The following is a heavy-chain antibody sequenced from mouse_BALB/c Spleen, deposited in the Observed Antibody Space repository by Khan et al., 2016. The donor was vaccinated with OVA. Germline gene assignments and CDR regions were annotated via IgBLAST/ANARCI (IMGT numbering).Heavy chain of an antibody. Sequence: EVELVESGGDLVKPGGSLKLSCAASGFSFSSYSMSWVRQTPDKKLVGVATISSGGDYTYYPDIVKGRFTITRDNAKNPLYLQMSSLKSEDTAMYYCASHLAGAIAYWGQGTLVTVS. J-gene: IGHJ3*01. CDR1: GFSFSSYS. V-gene: IGHV5-6*01. CDR3: ASHLAGAIAY. CDR2: ISSGGDYT. D-gene: IGHD3-1*01.